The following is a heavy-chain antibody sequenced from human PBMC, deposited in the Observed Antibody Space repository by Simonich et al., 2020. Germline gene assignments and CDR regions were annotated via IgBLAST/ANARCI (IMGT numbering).Heavy chain of an antibody. V-gene: IGHV1-2*02. J-gene: IGHJ6*03. D-gene: IGHD3-3*01. CDR1: GYTFTGYY. Sequence: QVQLVQSGAEVKKPGASVKVSCKASGYTFTGYYMHWGRQAPGQGLEWRGWINPNSGGKNDAQKFQGRGTMTRETSISTAYMELSRLRSDDTAVYYCARGGVQYYYYYMDVWGKGTTVTVSS. CDR3: ARGGVQYYYYYMDV. CDR2: INPNSGGK.